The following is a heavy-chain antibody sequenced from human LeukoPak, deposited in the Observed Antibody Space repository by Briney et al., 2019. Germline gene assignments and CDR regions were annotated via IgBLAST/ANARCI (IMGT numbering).Heavy chain of an antibody. CDR3: AISYCSSTSCYFPRKRGFDP. CDR1: GGSFSGYY. CDR2: INHSGST. J-gene: IGHJ5*02. Sequence: SETLSLTCAVYGGSFSGYYWSWIRQPPGKGLEWIGEINHSGSTNYNPSLKSRVTISVDTSKNQFSLKLSSVTAADTAGYYCAISYCSSTSCYFPRKRGFDPWGQGTLVTVSS. V-gene: IGHV4-34*01. D-gene: IGHD2-2*01.